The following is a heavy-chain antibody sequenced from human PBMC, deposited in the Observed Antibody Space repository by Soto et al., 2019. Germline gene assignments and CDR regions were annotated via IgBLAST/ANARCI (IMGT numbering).Heavy chain of an antibody. D-gene: IGHD6-6*01. CDR2: INPSGGTA. CDR3: ARVSDWAARPLDDY. J-gene: IGHJ4*02. CDR1: GYTFTSYY. Sequence: ASVKVSCKASGYTFTSYYMHWVRQAPGQGLEWMGIINPSGGTANYAQKFQGRVTITADESTSTAYMELSSLRSEDTAVYYCARVSDWAARPLDDYWGQGTLVTVSS. V-gene: IGHV1-46*01.